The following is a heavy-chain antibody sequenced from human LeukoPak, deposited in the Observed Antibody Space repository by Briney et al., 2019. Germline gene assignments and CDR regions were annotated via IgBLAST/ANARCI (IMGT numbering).Heavy chain of an antibody. J-gene: IGHJ4*02. CDR2: ISAYNGNT. V-gene: IGHV1-18*01. CDR3: ASRIAVAGGFDY. D-gene: IGHD6-19*01. CDR1: GYTFTSYG. Sequence: ASVKVSCKAAGYTFTSYGISWVRQAPGQGLEWMGWISAYNGNTNYAQKLHGRVTMTTDTSTSTAYMELRSLRSDDTAVYYCASRIAVAGGFDYWGQGTLVTVSS.